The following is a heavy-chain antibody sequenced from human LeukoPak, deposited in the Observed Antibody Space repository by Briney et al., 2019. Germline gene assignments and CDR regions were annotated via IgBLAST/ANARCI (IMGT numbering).Heavy chain of an antibody. D-gene: IGHD3-3*01. CDR2: ISGSGGST. V-gene: IGHV3-23*01. CDR3: AKGIHYDFWSGYSRGDSFDY. J-gene: IGHJ4*02. Sequence: GGSLRLSCAASGFTFSHYAMSWVRQAPGKGLEWVSDISGSGGSTYYADSVKGRFTISRDNSKNTLYLQMNSLRAEDTAVYYCAKGIHYDFWSGYSRGDSFDYWGQGTLVTVSS. CDR1: GFTFSHYA.